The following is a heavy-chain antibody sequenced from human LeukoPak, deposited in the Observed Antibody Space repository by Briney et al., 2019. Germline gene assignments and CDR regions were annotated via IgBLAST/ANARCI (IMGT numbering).Heavy chain of an antibody. CDR2: ISTGSSTI. V-gene: IGHV3-48*01. J-gene: IGHJ2*01. CDR3: ARDFAGWGYLDL. D-gene: IGHD3-9*01. CDR1: GFTFSSYA. Sequence: PGGSLRLSCAASGFTFSSYAMSWVRQAPGKGLEWVSHISTGSSTIHYADSVKGRFTISRDNAKNSLYLQMNSLRAEDTAVYYCARDFAGWGYLDLWGRGTQVTVSS.